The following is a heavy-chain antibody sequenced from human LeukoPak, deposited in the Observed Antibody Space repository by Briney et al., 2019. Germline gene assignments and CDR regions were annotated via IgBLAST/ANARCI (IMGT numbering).Heavy chain of an antibody. J-gene: IGHJ4*02. CDR1: GYTFTSYY. V-gene: IGHV1-46*03. CDR3: ARAYSGWYKVPYY. CDR2: INPSGGST. Sequence: GASVKVSCKASGYTFTSYYMHWVRQAPGQGLERMGLINPSGGSTSYAQKFQGRVTMTRDTSTSTVYMELSSLRSEDTAVYYCARAYSGWYKVPYYWGQGTLVTVSS. D-gene: IGHD6-19*01.